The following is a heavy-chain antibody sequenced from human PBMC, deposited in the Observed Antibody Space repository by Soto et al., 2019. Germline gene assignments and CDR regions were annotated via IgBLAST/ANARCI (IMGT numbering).Heavy chain of an antibody. CDR3: ARGGGDIVVVPAAAFDFDY. Sequence: GGSLGLSCAASGGTFCSYWMSWVRQAPGKGLEWVANIKQDGSEKYYVDSVKGRFTISRDNAKNSLYLQMNSLRAEDTAVYYCARGGGDIVVVPAAAFDFDYWGQGTLVTVSS. CDR2: IKQDGSEK. D-gene: IGHD2-2*01. V-gene: IGHV3-7*01. J-gene: IGHJ4*02. CDR1: GGTFCSYW.